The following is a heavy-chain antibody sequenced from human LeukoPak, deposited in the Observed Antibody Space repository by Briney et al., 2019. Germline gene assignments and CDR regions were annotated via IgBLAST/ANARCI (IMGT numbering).Heavy chain of an antibody. Sequence: GGSLRLSCAASGFSFSTYAMGWVRQAPGKGLEWVSAISGSGGKTYYADSVKGRFTISRDNSKNTLYLQMNSLRAEDTAVYYCAKWGCSGGSCYPFDYWGQGTLVTVSS. CDR1: GFSFSTYA. CDR2: ISGSGGKT. CDR3: AKWGCSGGSCYPFDY. J-gene: IGHJ4*02. D-gene: IGHD2-15*01. V-gene: IGHV3-23*01.